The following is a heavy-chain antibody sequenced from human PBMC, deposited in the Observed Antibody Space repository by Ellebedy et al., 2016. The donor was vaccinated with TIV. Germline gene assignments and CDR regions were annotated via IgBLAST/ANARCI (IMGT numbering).Heavy chain of an antibody. CDR2: IYYSGST. D-gene: IGHD3-22*01. V-gene: IGHV4-59*12. CDR3: AREWCTMIVVAEGYYYGMDV. CDR1: GGSISSYY. Sequence: SETLSLTXTVSGGSISSYYWSWIRQPPGKGLEWIGYIYYSGSTNYNPSLKSRVTISVDTSKNQFSLKLSSVTAADTAVYYCAREWCTMIVVAEGYYYGMDVWGQGTTVTVSS. J-gene: IGHJ6*02.